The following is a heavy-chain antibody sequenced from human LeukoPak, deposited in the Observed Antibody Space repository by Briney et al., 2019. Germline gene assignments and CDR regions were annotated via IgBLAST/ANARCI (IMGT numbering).Heavy chain of an antibody. CDR1: GYTFISYG. J-gene: IGHJ3*02. CDR2: INPSGGST. V-gene: IGHV1-46*01. D-gene: IGHD4-23*01. CDR3: ARVSTVVTPVPSDAFDI. Sequence: ASVKVSCKASGYTFISYGFSWVRQAPGQGLEWMGIINPSGGSTSYAQKFQGRVTMTRDTSTSTVYMELSSLRSEDTAVYYCARVSTVVTPVPSDAFDIWGQGTMVTVSS.